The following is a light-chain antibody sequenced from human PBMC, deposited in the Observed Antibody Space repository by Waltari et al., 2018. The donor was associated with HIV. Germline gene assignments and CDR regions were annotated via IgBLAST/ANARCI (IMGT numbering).Light chain of an antibody. Sequence: SYTLTQPGSVSASPGGMAKITCGGNNIRTKSVHWYQQKPGQAPVLVIYNDHDRPSGIPGRVSGTNSVNMATRRISAVGGGDEADYYCQVWDSSTDHWVFGGGTKLTVL. CDR2: NDH. J-gene: IGLJ3*02. V-gene: IGLV3-21*04. CDR3: QVWDSSTDHWV. CDR1: NIRTKS.